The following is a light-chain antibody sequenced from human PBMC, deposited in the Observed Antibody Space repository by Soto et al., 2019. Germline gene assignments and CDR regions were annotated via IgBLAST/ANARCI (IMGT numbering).Light chain of an antibody. CDR2: KAS. Sequence: DIQMTQSPSTLSASVGDRVTITCRASQSISNWLAWYQQKPGKAPKLLIYKASSLESGVPSRFSGSGSGTEFTLTISRLQPDEFATYYCQQYKSYPYTFGHGTKLEIK. CDR3: QQYKSYPYT. CDR1: QSISNW. J-gene: IGKJ2*01. V-gene: IGKV1-5*03.